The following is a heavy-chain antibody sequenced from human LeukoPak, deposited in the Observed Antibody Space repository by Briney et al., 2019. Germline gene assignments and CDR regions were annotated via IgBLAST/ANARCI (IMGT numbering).Heavy chain of an antibody. J-gene: IGHJ3*02. CDR1: GFTFDDYA. CDR3: AKAGGYSYGYAFDI. D-gene: IGHD5-18*01. Sequence: PGRSLRLSCAASGFTFDDYAMHWVRQAPGKGLEWVSGISWNSGSIGYADSVKGRFTISRDNAKNSLYLQMNSLRAEDTALYYCAKAGGYSYGYAFDIWGQGTMVTVSS. CDR2: ISWNSGSI. V-gene: IGHV3-9*01.